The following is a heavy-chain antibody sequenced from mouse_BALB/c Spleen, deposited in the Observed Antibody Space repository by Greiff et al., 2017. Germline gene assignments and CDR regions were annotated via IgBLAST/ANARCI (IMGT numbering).Heavy chain of an antibody. V-gene: IGHV14-3*02. CDR2: IDPANGNT. CDR1: GFNIKDSY. J-gene: IGHJ3*01. Sequence: VQLQQSGAELVKPGASVKLSCTASGFNIKDSYMHWVKQRPEQGLEWIGRIDPANGNTKYDPKFQGKVTITADTSSNTAYLQLSSLTSEDTAVYYCARLGSFAYWGQGTLVTVSA. CDR3: ARLGSFAY. D-gene: IGHD1-1*02.